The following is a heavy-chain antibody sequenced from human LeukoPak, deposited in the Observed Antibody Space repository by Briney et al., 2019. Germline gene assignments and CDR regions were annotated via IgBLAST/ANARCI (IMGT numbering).Heavy chain of an antibody. CDR2: IIPIFGTA. J-gene: IGHJ6*02. V-gene: IGHV1-69*05. CDR1: GGTFSSYA. D-gene: IGHD4-17*01. Sequence: ASVKVSCKASGGTFSSYAISWVRQAPGQGLEWMGGIIPIFGTANYAQKLQGRVTMTTDTSTSTAYMELRSLRSDDTAVYYCARYFAPSTTRYYYGMDVWGQGTTVTVSS. CDR3: ARYFAPSTTRYYYGMDV.